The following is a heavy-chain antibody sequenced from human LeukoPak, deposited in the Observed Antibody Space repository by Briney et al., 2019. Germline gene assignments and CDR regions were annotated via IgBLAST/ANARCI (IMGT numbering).Heavy chain of an antibody. CDR3: ARAYKDRSLAGKKEFFQH. Sequence: PGGSLRLSCAASGFKFSDYGMSWVRQAPGKGLEWVSGINWNADSTGYADSVKGRFTISKDNAKNSLFLQMNSLRAEDTALYYCARAYKDRSLAGKKEFFQHWGQGTLVTVSS. D-gene: IGHD6-19*01. J-gene: IGHJ1*01. CDR1: GFKFSDYG. CDR2: INWNADST. V-gene: IGHV3-20*04.